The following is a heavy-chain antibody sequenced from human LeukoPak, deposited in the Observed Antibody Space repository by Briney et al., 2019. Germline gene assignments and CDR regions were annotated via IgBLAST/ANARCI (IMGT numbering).Heavy chain of an antibody. V-gene: IGHV3-48*02. D-gene: IGHD3-10*01. CDR3: ARDKRYYGSGSPLDY. J-gene: IGHJ4*02. CDR2: ISSSSSTI. CDR1: GFTFSSYS. Sequence: PGGSLRLSCAASGFTFSSYSMNWVRQAPGKGLEWVSYISSSSSTIYYADSVKGRFTISRDNAKNSLYLQMNSLRDEDTAVYYCARDKRYYGSGSPLDYWGQGTLVTVSS.